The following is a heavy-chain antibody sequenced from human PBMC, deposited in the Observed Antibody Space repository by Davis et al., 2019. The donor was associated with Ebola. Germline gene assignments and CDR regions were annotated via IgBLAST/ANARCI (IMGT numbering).Heavy chain of an antibody. Sequence: ASVKVSCKASGYTFTSYGITWVRQAPGQGLEWVGWISAYNGQTNYVQKLQSRVTMTTDTSTSTAYMELRSLRSDDTAVYYCARGGGSTQSGIDYWGQGTLVIVSS. D-gene: IGHD3-10*01. V-gene: IGHV1-18*01. CDR1: GYTFTSYG. CDR3: ARGGGSTQSGIDY. CDR2: ISAYNGQT. J-gene: IGHJ4*02.